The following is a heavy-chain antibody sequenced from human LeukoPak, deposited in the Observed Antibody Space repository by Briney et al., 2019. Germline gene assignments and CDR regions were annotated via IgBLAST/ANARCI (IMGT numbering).Heavy chain of an antibody. J-gene: IGHJ6*02. CDR2: ISGSGGST. CDR3: AKDWGGSSSWGYYYYGMDV. CDR1: GFTFSSYA. D-gene: IGHD6-13*01. V-gene: IGHV3-23*01. Sequence: GGSLRLSCAASGFTFSSYAMSWVRQAPGKGLEWVSAISGSGGSTYYADSVKGRFTISRDNSKNTLYLQMNSLRAEDTAVYYCAKDWGGSSSWGYYYYGMDVWGQGTTVTVSS.